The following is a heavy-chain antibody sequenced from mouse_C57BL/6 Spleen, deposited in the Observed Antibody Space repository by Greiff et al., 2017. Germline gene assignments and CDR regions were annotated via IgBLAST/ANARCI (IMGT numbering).Heavy chain of an antibody. Sequence: VQLKESGGGLVKPGGSLKLSCAASGFTFSDYGMHWVRQAPEKGLEWVAYISRGSSTIYYADTVKGRFTISSDNAKNTLFLQMTSLRSEDTAMYYCARRATTVVAEGNYYAMDYWGQGTSVTVSS. CDR1: GFTFSDYG. V-gene: IGHV5-17*01. D-gene: IGHD1-1*01. CDR2: ISRGSSTI. CDR3: ARRATTVVAEGNYYAMDY. J-gene: IGHJ4*01.